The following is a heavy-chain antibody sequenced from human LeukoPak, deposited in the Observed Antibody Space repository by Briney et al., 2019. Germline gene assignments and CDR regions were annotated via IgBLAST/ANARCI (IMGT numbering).Heavy chain of an antibody. V-gene: IGHV4-30-2*01. CDR2: IWPSGST. CDR1: GGPISIGPDF. CDR3: ARKGPEHLPTYFDH. D-gene: IGHD2-21*01. Sequence: SETLSLMCSVSGGPISIGPDFWRSIRQAPGQGLEWFGYIWPSGSTNYNPSLSGRVAISLDKSRNHFTLMVTAVTAADTAFYYCARKGPEHLPTYFDHWGRGILVTVSS. J-gene: IGHJ4*02.